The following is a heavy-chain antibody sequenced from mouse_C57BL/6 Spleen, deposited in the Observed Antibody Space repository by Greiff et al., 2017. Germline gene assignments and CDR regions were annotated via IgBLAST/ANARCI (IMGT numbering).Heavy chain of an antibody. CDR2: INPNNGGT. V-gene: IGHV1-18*01. J-gene: IGHJ1*03. Sequence: VQLQQSGPELVKPGASVKIPCKASGYTFTDYNMDWVKQSHGKSLEWIGDINPNNGGTIYNQKFKGKATLTVDKSSSTAYMALRSLTSEDTAVYYCARITTVVAGDWYFDVWGTGTTVTVSS. D-gene: IGHD1-1*01. CDR3: ARITTVVAGDWYFDV. CDR1: GYTFTDYN.